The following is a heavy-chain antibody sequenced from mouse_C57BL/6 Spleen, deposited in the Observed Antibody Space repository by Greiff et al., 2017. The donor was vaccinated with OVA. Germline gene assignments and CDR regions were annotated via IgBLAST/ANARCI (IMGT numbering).Heavy chain of an antibody. J-gene: IGHJ2*01. D-gene: IGHD2-4*01. Sequence: VQLQQSGPELVKPGASVKISCKASGYSFTGYYMNWVKQSPEKSLEWIGEINPSTGGTTYNQKFKAKATLTVDKSSSTAYMQLKSLTSEDSAVYYCARSRDGYDYEDYWGKGTTLTVSS. CDR2: INPSTGGT. CDR3: ARSRDGYDYEDY. CDR1: GYSFTGYY. V-gene: IGHV1-42*01.